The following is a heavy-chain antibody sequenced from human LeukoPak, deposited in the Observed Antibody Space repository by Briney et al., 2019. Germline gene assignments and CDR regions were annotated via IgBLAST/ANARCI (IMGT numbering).Heavy chain of an antibody. V-gene: IGHV3-23*01. D-gene: IGHD6-19*01. J-gene: IGHJ4*02. Sequence: GGSLRLSCAASGFTFSSYAMSWVRQAPGKGLEWVSAISGSGGSTYYADSVKGRFTISRDNSKNTLYLQMNSLRAEDTAVYYCATRPSIAVSGTFDYWGQGTLVTVSS. CDR2: ISGSGGST. CDR3: ATRPSIAVSGTFDY. CDR1: GFTFSSYA.